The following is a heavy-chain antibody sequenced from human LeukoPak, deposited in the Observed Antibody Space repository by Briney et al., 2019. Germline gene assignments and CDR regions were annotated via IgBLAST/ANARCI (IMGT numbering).Heavy chain of an antibody. D-gene: IGHD1-26*01. CDR1: GFTFSNYW. J-gene: IGHJ4*02. CDR2: MNIDGSEK. CDR3: ARDPVEWELLLDY. V-gene: IGHV3-7*01. Sequence: GGSLRLSCAASGFTFSNYWMGWVRQAPGKRPEWVANMNIDGSEKYYADSVKGRFSISRDNARDSVYLQMASLRVEDTAVYYCARDPVEWELLLDYWGQGTLVTVSS.